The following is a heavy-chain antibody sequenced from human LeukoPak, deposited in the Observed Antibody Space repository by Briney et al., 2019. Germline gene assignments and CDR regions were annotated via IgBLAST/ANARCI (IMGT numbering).Heavy chain of an antibody. V-gene: IGHV3-30*18. J-gene: IGHJ5*02. CDR1: GFTFSSNA. CDR3: AKGPDYDYVWGSYRGFDP. Sequence: GGSLRLSCAASGFTFSSNAMHWVRQAPGKGLEWVAVISYDGSNKYYADSVKGRFTISRDNSKNTLYLQMNSLRAEDTAVYYCAKGPDYDYVWGSYRGFDPWGQGTLVTVSS. D-gene: IGHD3-16*02. CDR2: ISYDGSNK.